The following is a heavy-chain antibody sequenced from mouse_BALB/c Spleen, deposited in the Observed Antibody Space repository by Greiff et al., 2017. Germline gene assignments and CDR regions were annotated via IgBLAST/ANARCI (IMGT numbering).Heavy chain of an antibody. CDR1: GYSFTGYY. Sequence: VQLKESGPELVKPGASVKISCKASGYSFTGYYMHWVKQSHVKSLEWIGRINPYNGATSYNQNFKDKASLTVDKSSSTAYMELRSRTSEDSAVYYCVKSGYGYDGYAMDYWGQGTSVTVSS. J-gene: IGHJ4*01. CDR3: VKSGYGYDGYAMDY. V-gene: IGHV1-31*01. D-gene: IGHD2-2*01. CDR2: INPYNGAT.